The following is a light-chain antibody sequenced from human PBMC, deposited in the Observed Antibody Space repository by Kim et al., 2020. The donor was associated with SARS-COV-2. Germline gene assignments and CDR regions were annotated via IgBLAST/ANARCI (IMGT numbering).Light chain of an antibody. CDR2: AAS. Sequence: DIQMTQSPSSLSAYVGDRVTITCRASQSISTYLNWFQQKPGKPPKLLIYAASNLQRGVPSRFSGSGSGTDFTLIISSLQAEDFASYFCQQSYGISWTFGQGTKVDIK. CDR1: QSISTY. J-gene: IGKJ1*01. CDR3: QQSYGISWT. V-gene: IGKV1-39*01.